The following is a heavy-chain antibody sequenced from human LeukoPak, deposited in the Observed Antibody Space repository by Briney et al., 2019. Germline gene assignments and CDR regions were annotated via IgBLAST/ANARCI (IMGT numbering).Heavy chain of an antibody. J-gene: IGHJ4*02. CDR3: AKADCGGDCYVLDY. Sequence: PGRSLRLSCAASGFTFSSYGMHWVRQAPGKGLEWVSTISGSGGTTYYADSVKGRFIISRDNSKNTLYLQVNSLRAEDTAVYYCAKADCGGDCYVLDYWGQGTLVTVSS. D-gene: IGHD2-21*02. V-gene: IGHV3-23*01. CDR2: ISGSGGTT. CDR1: GFTFSSYG.